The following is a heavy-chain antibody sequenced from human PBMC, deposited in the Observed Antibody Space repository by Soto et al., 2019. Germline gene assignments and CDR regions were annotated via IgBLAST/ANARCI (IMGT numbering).Heavy chain of an antibody. CDR1: GCTFSSYA. CDR3: ASHCGGDCYSRSPPYYYYGMDV. Sequence: QVQLVQSGAEVKKPGSSVKVSCKASGCTFSSYAISWVRQAPGQGLEWMGGIIPIFGTADYAQKFQGRVTITADESTSTAYMELSSLRSEDTAVYYCASHCGGDCYSRSPPYYYYGMDVWGQGTTVTVSS. V-gene: IGHV1-69*12. CDR2: IIPIFGTA. J-gene: IGHJ6*02. D-gene: IGHD2-21*02.